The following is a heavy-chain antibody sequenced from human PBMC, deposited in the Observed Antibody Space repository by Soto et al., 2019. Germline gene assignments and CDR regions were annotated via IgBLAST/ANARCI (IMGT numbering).Heavy chain of an antibody. J-gene: IGHJ4*02. Sequence: PSETLSLTCTVSGDSISSSHYYWGWIRQPPGKGLEWIGVIYYSGNTYYSPSLKSRVTMSVDTSNNQFSLKLSSVTAADTAVYYCARLTRGYSYAFDYRGRGALVTVSS. CDR3: ARLTRGYSYAFDY. D-gene: IGHD5-18*01. CDR1: GDSISSSHYY. CDR2: IYYSGNT. V-gene: IGHV4-39*01.